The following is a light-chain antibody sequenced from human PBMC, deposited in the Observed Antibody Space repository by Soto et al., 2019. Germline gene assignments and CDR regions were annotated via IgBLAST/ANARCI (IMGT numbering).Light chain of an antibody. CDR3: QQRSSWPIT. CDR2: DAS. J-gene: IGKJ5*01. V-gene: IGKV3-11*01. CDR1: QSVSRY. Sequence: EIVLTQSPATLSLSPGERATLSCRASQSVSRYLAWYRQKPGQAPRLIIHDASNRATGIPARFSGSGSGTDFTLTISSLEAEDFAVYYCQQRSSWPITFGPGTRLEIK.